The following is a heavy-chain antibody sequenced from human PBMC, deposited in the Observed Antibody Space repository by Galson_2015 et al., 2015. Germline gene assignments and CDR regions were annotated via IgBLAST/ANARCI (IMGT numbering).Heavy chain of an antibody. V-gene: IGHV4-4*02. J-gene: IGHJ4*02. CDR1: GGSISSSNW. Sequence: SETLSLTCAVSGGSISSSNWWSWVRQPPGKGLEWIGEIYHSGSTNYNPSLKSRVTISVDKSKNQFSLKLSSVTAADTAVYYCARVIGYSYGTYDYWGQGTLVTVSS. CDR3: ARVIGYSYGTYDY. D-gene: IGHD5-18*01. CDR2: IYHSGST.